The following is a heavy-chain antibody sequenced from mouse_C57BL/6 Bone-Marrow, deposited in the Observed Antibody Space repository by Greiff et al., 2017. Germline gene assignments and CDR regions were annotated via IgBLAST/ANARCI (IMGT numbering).Heavy chain of an antibody. J-gene: IGHJ1*03. V-gene: IGHV1-81*01. CDR1: GYTFTSYG. Sequence: QVQLKQSGAELARPGASVKLSCKASGYTFTSYGISWVKQRTGQGLEWIGEIYPRSGNTYYNEKFKGKATLTADKSSSTAYMELRSLTSEDSAVYFCARSKEYYGSRYVDVWGTGTTVTVSS. CDR3: ARSKEYYGSRYVDV. CDR2: IYPRSGNT. D-gene: IGHD1-1*01.